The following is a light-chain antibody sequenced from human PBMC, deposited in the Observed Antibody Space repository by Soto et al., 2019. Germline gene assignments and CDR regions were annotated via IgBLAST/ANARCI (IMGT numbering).Light chain of an antibody. CDR2: WTS. Sequence: DIVMTQSPDSLAVSLGERATINCKSSQSVLFSSNNQNYLAWYQQKPGQPPKLLIYWTSTRESGVPDRFSGSGSGTDFTLTISRLQAEDGAVYYCQQYYSTPPTFGQGTKVEIK. CDR1: QSVLFSSNNQNY. J-gene: IGKJ1*01. V-gene: IGKV4-1*01. CDR3: QQYYSTPPT.